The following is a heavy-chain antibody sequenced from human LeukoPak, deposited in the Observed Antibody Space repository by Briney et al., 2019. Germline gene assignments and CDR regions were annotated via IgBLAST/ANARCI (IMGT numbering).Heavy chain of an antibody. CDR2: ISAYNGNT. CDR1: GYTFTSYG. J-gene: IGHJ5*02. D-gene: IGHD3-10*01. V-gene: IGHV1-18*04. Sequence: GASVTVSCTASGYTFTSYGISWVRQAPGQGVEWMGWISAYNGNTNYAQKLQGRVTMTTDTSTSTAYMELRSLRSDDTAVYYCATRGKGIWFDPWGQGTLVTVSS. CDR3: ATRGKGIWFDP.